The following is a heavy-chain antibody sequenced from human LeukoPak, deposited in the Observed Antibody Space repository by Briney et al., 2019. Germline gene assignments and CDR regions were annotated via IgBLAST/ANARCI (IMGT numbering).Heavy chain of an antibody. D-gene: IGHD3-22*01. Sequence: PSETLSLTCTVSGGSISSYYWIWIRQPPGKGREGIGYIYYSGSTNYNPSLKSRVTISVDTSNNQFSLKLSSVPAADTAVYYCARVSVYYDSSGYSYNWFDPWGQGTLVTVSS. V-gene: IGHV4-59*01. CDR3: ARVSVYYDSSGYSYNWFDP. J-gene: IGHJ5*02. CDR1: GGSISSYY. CDR2: IYYSGST.